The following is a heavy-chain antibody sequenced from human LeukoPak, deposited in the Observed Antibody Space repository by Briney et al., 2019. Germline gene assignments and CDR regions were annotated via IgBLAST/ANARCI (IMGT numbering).Heavy chain of an antibody. Sequence: GGSLRLSCAASGFTFRSSTMNWVRRAPGKGLEWVSSISSSSDYIYYADSIKGRFTISRDNANNFLYLQMNSLRAEDTAVYYCATETNGRHYDYWGQGTLLTVSS. D-gene: IGHD1-14*01. CDR1: GFTFRSST. CDR2: ISSSSDYI. CDR3: ATETNGRHYDY. V-gene: IGHV3-21*06. J-gene: IGHJ4*02.